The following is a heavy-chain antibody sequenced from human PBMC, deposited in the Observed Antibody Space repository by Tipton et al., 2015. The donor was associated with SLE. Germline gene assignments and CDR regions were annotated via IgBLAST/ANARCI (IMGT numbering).Heavy chain of an antibody. Sequence: LRLSCTVSGGSIDSSSFYWGWVPQPPGKGLEWIGTIYYSGSTSYNPSLKSRVVVSVDTSKKYFSLRLDSVTAADTAVYYCATYVGNAFETWGQGTMVIVSS. CDR1: GGSIDSSSFY. CDR2: IYYSGST. J-gene: IGHJ3*02. V-gene: IGHV4-39*07. D-gene: IGHD3-16*01. CDR3: ATYVGNAFET.